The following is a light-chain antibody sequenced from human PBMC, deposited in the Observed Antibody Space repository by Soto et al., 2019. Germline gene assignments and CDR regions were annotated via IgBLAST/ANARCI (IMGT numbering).Light chain of an antibody. J-gene: IGLJ2*01. CDR3: SSYTSSTTLGVL. CDR1: GSDAGGYNY. V-gene: IGLV2-14*01. CDR2: EVS. Sequence: QSALTQPASVSGSPGQSITISCTGTGSDAGGYNYVSWYQQHPGKAPKLMIYEVSNRPSGVSNRFSGSKSGNTASLTISGLQAEDEAAHYCSSYTSSTTLGVLFGGGTKLTVL.